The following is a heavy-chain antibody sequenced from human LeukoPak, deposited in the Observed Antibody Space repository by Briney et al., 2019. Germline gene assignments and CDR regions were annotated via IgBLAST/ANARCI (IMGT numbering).Heavy chain of an antibody. Sequence: SETLSLTCAVFGGSIKSNNWWSWVRQPPGKGLEWIGEIYHSGSTNYNPSLESRVTVSVDKSKNQFSLDLTSVTAADTAVYYCARGPFTREWELPCDYWGQGTLVTVSS. CDR1: GGSIKSNNW. CDR3: ARGPFTREWELPCDY. J-gene: IGHJ4*02. V-gene: IGHV4-4*02. CDR2: IYHSGST. D-gene: IGHD1-26*01.